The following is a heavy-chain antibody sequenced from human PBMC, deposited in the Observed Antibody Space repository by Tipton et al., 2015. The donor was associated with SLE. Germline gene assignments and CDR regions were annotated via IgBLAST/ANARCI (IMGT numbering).Heavy chain of an antibody. D-gene: IGHD4-17*01. CDR3: ATTVTTTASYGAFDI. CDR2: IYNSGGT. J-gene: IGHJ3*02. Sequence: TLSLTCTVSGGSISSVTYYWTWIRQHPGKGLEWIGYIYNSGGTYYNPSLKSRVTISIDTSKNQFSRKLSSVTAADTAVYYCATTVTTTASYGAFDIWGQGTMVTISS. V-gene: IGHV4-31*03. CDR1: GGSISSVTYY.